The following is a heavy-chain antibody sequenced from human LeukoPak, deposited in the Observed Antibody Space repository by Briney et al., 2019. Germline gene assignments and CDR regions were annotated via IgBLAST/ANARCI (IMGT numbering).Heavy chain of an antibody. V-gene: IGHV3-43*02. CDR2: ISADGGTT. Sequence: PGGSLRLSCVVSGLNFADYAMHWVRQPPGKGLEWVSLISADGGTTFSADSVKGRFTIARGNSKNSLYLQMNSLRSEDTAMYFCAKESGKFDYWGQGTLVAVST. J-gene: IGHJ4*02. CDR1: GLNFADYA. CDR3: AKESGKFDY.